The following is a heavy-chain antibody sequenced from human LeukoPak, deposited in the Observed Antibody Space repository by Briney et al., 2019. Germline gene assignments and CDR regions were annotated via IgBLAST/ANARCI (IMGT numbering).Heavy chain of an antibody. V-gene: IGHV1-69*04. Sequence: SVNVSCKASGGTFSRYAISWVRQAPGQGLEWMGRIIPILGIANYAQKFQGRVTITADKSTSTAYMELSSLRSEDTAVYYCARDYVGWEAVAGFDYWGQGTLVTVSS. J-gene: IGHJ4*02. CDR3: ARDYVGWEAVAGFDY. D-gene: IGHD6-19*01. CDR1: GGTFSRYA. CDR2: IIPILGIA.